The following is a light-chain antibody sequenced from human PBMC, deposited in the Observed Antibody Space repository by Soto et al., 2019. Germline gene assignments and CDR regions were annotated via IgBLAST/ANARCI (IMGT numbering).Light chain of an antibody. V-gene: IGLV2-14*01. J-gene: IGLJ1*01. CDR1: SSDVGGYNY. Sequence: QAVLTQPASVSGSPGQSITISCTGTSSDVGGYNYVSWYQQHPGKAPKVMIYSVSNRPSGVSNRFSGSKSGNTASLTISGLQAEDEGDYYCSSYTSGSTYVFGTGTKLTVL. CDR3: SSYTSGSTYV. CDR2: SVS.